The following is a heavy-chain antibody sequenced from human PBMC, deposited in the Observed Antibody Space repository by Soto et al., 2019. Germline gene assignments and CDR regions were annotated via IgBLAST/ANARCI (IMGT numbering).Heavy chain of an antibody. V-gene: IGHV4-34*01. J-gene: IGHJ6*03. CDR3: ARGLRLVVVPAVKRPGTKKRVYYYMDV. CDR1: GGSFSGYY. CDR2: INHSGST. D-gene: IGHD2-2*01. Sequence: SETLSLTCAVYGGSFSGYYWSWIRQPTGKGLEGIGEINHSGSTNYNPSLKIRVTISVDTSKNQFSLKLSSVTAADTAVYYCARGLRLVVVPAVKRPGTKKRVYYYMDVWGKGTTVTVSS.